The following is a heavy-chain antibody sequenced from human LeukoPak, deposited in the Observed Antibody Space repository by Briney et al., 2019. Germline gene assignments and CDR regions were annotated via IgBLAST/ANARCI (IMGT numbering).Heavy chain of an antibody. CDR1: GGSISSYY. V-gene: IGHV4-59*01. Sequence: SETLSLTCTVSGGSISSYYSSWIRQPPGKGLEWIGYIYYSGSTNYNPSLKSRVTISVDTSKNQFSLKLSSVTAADTAVYYCARDTHHGMDVWGQGTTVTVSS. J-gene: IGHJ6*02. CDR2: IYYSGST. CDR3: ARDTHHGMDV.